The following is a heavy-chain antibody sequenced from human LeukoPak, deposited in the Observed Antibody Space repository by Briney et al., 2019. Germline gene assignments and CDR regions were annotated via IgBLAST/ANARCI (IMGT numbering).Heavy chain of an antibody. Sequence: GGSLRLSCAASGFTFSSYVMHWVRQAPGKGLEWVAVISFEGSNKYYADSVKGRFTISRDNAKNTLYLQMNSLRAEDTAVYYCARALAVAGTGGHYWGQGTLVTVSP. J-gene: IGHJ4*02. V-gene: IGHV3-30*04. D-gene: IGHD6-19*01. CDR1: GFTFSSYV. CDR2: ISFEGSNK. CDR3: ARALAVAGTGGHY.